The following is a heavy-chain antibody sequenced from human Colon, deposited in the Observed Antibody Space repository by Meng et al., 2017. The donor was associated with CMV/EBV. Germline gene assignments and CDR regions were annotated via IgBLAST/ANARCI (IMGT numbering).Heavy chain of an antibody. J-gene: IGHJ5*02. CDR3: ARGRRVAASGILRYSWFDP. CDR2: MNPRSGYT. Sequence: FTGYYIHWVRQAPGQGLEWMGYMNPRSGYTGYAAKFQGRVTITKNDSMNLVYMELSSLRPEDTAVYYCARGRRVAASGILRYSWFDPWGQGTLVTVSS. D-gene: IGHD6-13*01. CDR1: FTGYY. V-gene: IGHV1-8*03.